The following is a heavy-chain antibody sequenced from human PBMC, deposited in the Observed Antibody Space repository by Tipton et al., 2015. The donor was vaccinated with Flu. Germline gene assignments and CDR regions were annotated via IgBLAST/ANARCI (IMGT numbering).Heavy chain of an antibody. CDR1: GGSISSYY. J-gene: IGHJ4*02. D-gene: IGHD3-10*01. CDR2: IYSSGST. V-gene: IGHV4-4*07. CDR3: ARGSGSGTYVIFDY. Sequence: SLTCTVSGGSISSYYWSWIRQPAGKGLEWIGRIYSSGSTNYNPSLKSRVTMSVETSKNQFSLKLSSVTAADTAVYYCARGSGSGTYVIFDYWGQGTLVTVSS.